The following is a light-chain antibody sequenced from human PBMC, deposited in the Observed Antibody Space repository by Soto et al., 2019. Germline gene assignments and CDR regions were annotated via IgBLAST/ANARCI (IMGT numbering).Light chain of an antibody. V-gene: IGKV3-15*01. CDR2: GAS. J-gene: IGKJ1*01. CDR3: QQYKSYPMT. CDR1: QSISPC. Sequence: EIVMTQSPSTLSASLGERVTLTCRASQSISPCLAWYQQKPGQAPRLLIYGASTRASGIPARFSGTGSGTEFTLTISSLQSEDFALYYCQQYKSYPMTFGQGTKVDI.